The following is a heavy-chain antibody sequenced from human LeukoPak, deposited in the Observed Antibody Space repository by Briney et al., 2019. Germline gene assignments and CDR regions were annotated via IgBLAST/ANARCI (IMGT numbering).Heavy chain of an antibody. V-gene: IGHV3-23*01. CDR2: ISGSGGST. Sequence: PGGSLRLSCAASGFTFSSYAMSWVRQAPGKGLEWVSAISGSGGSTYYADSVKGRFTISRDNSKNTLYLQMNSLRAEDTAVYYCAKPHYYDSSGYYYERGPFDYWGQGTLVTVSS. CDR3: AKPHYYDSSGYYYERGPFDY. D-gene: IGHD3-22*01. CDR1: GFTFSSYA. J-gene: IGHJ4*02.